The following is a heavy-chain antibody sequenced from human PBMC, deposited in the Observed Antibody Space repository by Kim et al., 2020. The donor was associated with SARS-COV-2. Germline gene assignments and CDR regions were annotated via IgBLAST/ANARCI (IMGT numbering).Heavy chain of an antibody. V-gene: IGHV3-33*01. CDR3: ARTPSYYYGMDV. CDR2: K. J-gene: IGHJ6*02. Sequence: KYYADYVKGRFTTSRANSKNTRYQQMNSLRAEDKAVYYCARTPSYYYGMDVWGQGTTVTVSS.